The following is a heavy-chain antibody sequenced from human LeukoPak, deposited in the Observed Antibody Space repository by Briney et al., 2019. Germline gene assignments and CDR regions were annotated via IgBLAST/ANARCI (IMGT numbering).Heavy chain of an antibody. Sequence: PSETLSLTCAVYGGSFSGYYWRWIRQPPAKGLEWSGEINHSGSNNYNPSLKSRVTISVDTSKNQFSLKLSSVTAADTAVYYCARDLTSVTTLLGDAFGIWGQGTMVTVSS. V-gene: IGHV4-34*01. CDR1: GGSFSGYY. D-gene: IGHD4-11*01. J-gene: IGHJ3*02. CDR2: INHSGSN. CDR3: ARDLTSVTTLLGDAFGI.